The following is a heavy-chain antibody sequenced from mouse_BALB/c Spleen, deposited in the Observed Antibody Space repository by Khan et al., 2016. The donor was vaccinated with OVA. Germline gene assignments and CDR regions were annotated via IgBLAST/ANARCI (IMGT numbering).Heavy chain of an antibody. CDR2: IYYSGTI. D-gene: IGHD1-1*01. V-gene: IGHV3-5*02. CDR1: GISITTGNYR. Sequence: EVQLQESGPGLVKPSQTVSLTCTVTGISITTGNYRWSWIRQFPGNKLEWIGNIYYSGTITYNPSLTSRTTITSDTSKNRFFLEMNSLTAEDTATYYCARDYGSLYWYFDVWGAGTTVTVSS. J-gene: IGHJ1*01. CDR3: ARDYGSLYWYFDV.